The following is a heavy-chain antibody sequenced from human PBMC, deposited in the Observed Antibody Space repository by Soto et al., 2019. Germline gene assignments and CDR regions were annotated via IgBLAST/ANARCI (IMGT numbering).Heavy chain of an antibody. V-gene: IGHV4-39*01. CDR1: GASISSSSYY. CDR3: ASAYYDFWSGYLGRYYFDY. D-gene: IGHD3-3*01. J-gene: IGHJ4*02. CDR2: IYYSGST. Sequence: SETLSLTGTFSGASISSSSYYWAWSRQHPGKGLEWIGSIYYSGSTYYNPSLKSRVTISVDTSKNQFSLKLSSVTAADTAVYYCASAYYDFWSGYLGRYYFDYWGQGTLVTVSS.